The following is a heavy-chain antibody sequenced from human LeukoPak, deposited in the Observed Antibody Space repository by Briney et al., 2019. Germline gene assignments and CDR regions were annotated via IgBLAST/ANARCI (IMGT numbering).Heavy chain of an antibody. CDR3: AKEYFDIVVVPAAVATSGYFDY. Sequence: GGSLRLSCAASGFTFSSYAMSWVRQAPGKGLEWVSAISGSGGSTYYADSVKGRFTISRDNSKNTLYLQMNSLRAEDTAAYYCAKEYFDIVVVPAAVATSGYFDYWGQGTLVTVSS. CDR1: GFTFSSYA. J-gene: IGHJ4*02. D-gene: IGHD2-2*01. V-gene: IGHV3-23*01. CDR2: ISGSGGST.